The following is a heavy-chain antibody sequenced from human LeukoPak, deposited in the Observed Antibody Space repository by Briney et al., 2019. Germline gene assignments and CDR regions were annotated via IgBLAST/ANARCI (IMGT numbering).Heavy chain of an antibody. V-gene: IGHV1-46*01. Sequence: ASVKVSCKASGYTFTSYYMHWVRQAPGQGLEWMGIINPSGGSTSYAQKFQGRVTMTRDTSTSTVYMELSSLRSEDTAVYYCARGPPTYYDFWSGRNWFDPWGQGTLVTVSS. J-gene: IGHJ5*02. D-gene: IGHD3-3*01. CDR1: GYTFTSYY. CDR2: INPSGGST. CDR3: ARGPPTYYDFWSGRNWFDP.